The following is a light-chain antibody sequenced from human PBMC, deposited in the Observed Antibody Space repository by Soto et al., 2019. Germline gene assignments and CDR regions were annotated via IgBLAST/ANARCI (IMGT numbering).Light chain of an antibody. J-gene: IGKJ5*01. Sequence: DIQMTQSPSSLAASVGDRVTITCQASQGIGNYLNWYQQKPVKAPKLLIYDASSLQTGVPSRFFGSGSGTHFTFTIGSLQPEDVATYYCQHYDNFPISFGQGTRLEI. CDR2: DAS. V-gene: IGKV1-33*01. CDR3: QHYDNFPIS. CDR1: QGIGNY.